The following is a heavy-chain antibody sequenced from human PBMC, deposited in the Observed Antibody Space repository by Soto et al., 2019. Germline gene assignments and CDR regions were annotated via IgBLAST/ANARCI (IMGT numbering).Heavy chain of an antibody. Sequence: ASVKVSCKASGYTFTSYGISWVRQAPGQGLEWMGWISAYNGNTNYAQKLQGRVTMTKDTSTGTAYMELSSLRSDDTAVYYCASVRLYYDSSGYRPRYYFDYWGQGTLVTVSS. CDR1: GYTFTSYG. D-gene: IGHD3-22*01. CDR2: ISAYNGNT. J-gene: IGHJ4*02. CDR3: ASVRLYYDSSGYRPRYYFDY. V-gene: IGHV1-18*01.